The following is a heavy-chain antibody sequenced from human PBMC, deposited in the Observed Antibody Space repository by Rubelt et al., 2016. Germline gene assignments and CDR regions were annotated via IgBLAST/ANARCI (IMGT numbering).Heavy chain of an antibody. CDR1: GGSISSYY. J-gene: IGHJ3*02. V-gene: IGHV4-59*08. CDR3: AGHKQQWPIRAFDI. CDR2: IYYSGST. Sequence: QVQLQESGPGLVKPSETLSLTCTVSGGSISSYYWSWIRQPPGKGLEWIGYIYYSGSTNYNPSLKWGLTSSVSTSKNLFSRKPRAGSAADKAGYYCAGHKQQWPIRAFDIWGQGTMVTVSS. D-gene: IGHD6-19*01.